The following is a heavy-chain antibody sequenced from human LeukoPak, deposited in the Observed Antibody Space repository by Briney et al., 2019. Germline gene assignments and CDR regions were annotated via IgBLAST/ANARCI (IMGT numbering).Heavy chain of an antibody. V-gene: IGHV3-9*01. J-gene: IGHJ4*02. D-gene: IGHD3-10*01. CDR1: GFKFANYA. Sequence: GGSLRLFCAASGFKFANYAILWVRQTPKKGLEWIAGMSGDSYTRGYVDSVTGRFTISRDNARISVYLQIDSLRSEDTAFYFCAKGSRVGSNIYYSPCDSWGQGTLVTVSS. CDR2: MSGDSYTR. CDR3: AKGSRVGSNIYYSPCDS.